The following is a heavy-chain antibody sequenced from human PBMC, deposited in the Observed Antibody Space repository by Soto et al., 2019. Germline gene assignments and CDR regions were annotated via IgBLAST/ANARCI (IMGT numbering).Heavy chain of an antibody. Sequence: GGSLRLSCAASGFTFSLYSMIWVRQAPGKGLEWVSSISSSSSYIYYADSMKGRFTLSRDNAQNSLYLQMNSLRVDGTAVYYCVRARATDSRPDYWGQGTLVTVSS. V-gene: IGHV3-21*01. CDR1: GFTFSLYS. J-gene: IGHJ4*02. CDR2: ISSSSSYI. D-gene: IGHD3-22*01. CDR3: VRARATDSRPDY.